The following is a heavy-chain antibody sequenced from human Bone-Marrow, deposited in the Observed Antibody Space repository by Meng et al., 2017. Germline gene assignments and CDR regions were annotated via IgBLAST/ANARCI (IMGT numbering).Heavy chain of an antibody. Sequence: QEKLQESGPGLVKPSETLSLTCTVSSGSINSYFWSWIRQPPGKGPEWIGYISYNGSTNYNPSLKSRVTISVDTSKNQFSLKLSSVTAADTAVYYCARAIATRPDVFDYWGQGTLVTVSS. V-gene: IGHV4-59*01. D-gene: IGHD6-6*01. J-gene: IGHJ4*02. CDR3: ARAIATRPDVFDY. CDR2: ISYNGST. CDR1: SGSINSYF.